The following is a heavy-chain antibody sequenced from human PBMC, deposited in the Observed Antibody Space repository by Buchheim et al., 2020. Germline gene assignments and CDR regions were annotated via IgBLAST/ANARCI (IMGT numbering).Heavy chain of an antibody. CDR3: AKDQKGFYNFWSCYYSFDY. CDR2: ISGSGVST. J-gene: IGHJ4*02. CDR1: GFTFRDFT. D-gene: IGHD3-3*01. Sequence: EVQLLESGGGLVQPGGSLRLSCAASGFTFRDFTMSWVRRAPGKGLEWVSVISGSGVSTYYADSVKGRFTISRDNSKNTLYLQMNSLRAEDTAVYYCAKDQKGFYNFWSCYYSFDYWGQGT. V-gene: IGHV3-23*01.